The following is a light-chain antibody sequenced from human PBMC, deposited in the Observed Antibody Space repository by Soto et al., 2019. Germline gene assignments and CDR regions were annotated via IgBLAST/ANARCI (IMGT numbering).Light chain of an antibody. CDR3: SSYTSSSTPVV. J-gene: IGLJ2*01. Sequence: QSALTQPASVSGSPGQSITISCTGTSSDGGGYNYVSWYQQHPGKAPKLMIYEVSNRPSGVSNRFSGSKSGNTASLTISGLQAEDEADYYCSSYTSSSTPVVFGGGTKVTVL. V-gene: IGLV2-14*01. CDR2: EVS. CDR1: SSDGGGYNY.